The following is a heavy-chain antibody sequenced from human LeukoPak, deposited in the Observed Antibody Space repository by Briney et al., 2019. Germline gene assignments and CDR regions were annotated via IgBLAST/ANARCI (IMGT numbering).Heavy chain of an antibody. J-gene: IGHJ3*02. V-gene: IGHV4-30-4*01. CDR1: GGSISSGDYY. CDR3: ARDAGLGAFDI. CDR2: TYYSGST. D-gene: IGHD2-15*01. Sequence: SETLSLTCTVSGGSISSGDYYWSWIRQPPGKGLEWIGYTYYSGSTYYNPSLKSRVTISVDTSKNQFSLKLSSVTAADTAVYYCARDAGLGAFDIWGQGTMVTVSS.